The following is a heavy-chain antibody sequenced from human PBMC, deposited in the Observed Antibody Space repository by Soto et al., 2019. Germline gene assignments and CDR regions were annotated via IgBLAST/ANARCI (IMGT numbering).Heavy chain of an antibody. Sequence: LSLTCAVSGGSISSSNWWSWVRQPPGKGLEWIGEIYHSGSTNYNPSLKSRVTISVDKSKNQFSLKLSSVTAADTAVYYCARVAEDYYYGMDVWGQGTTVTVSS. V-gene: IGHV4-4*02. CDR2: IYHSGST. CDR1: GGSISSSNW. CDR3: ARVAEDYYYGMDV. D-gene: IGHD6-19*01. J-gene: IGHJ6*02.